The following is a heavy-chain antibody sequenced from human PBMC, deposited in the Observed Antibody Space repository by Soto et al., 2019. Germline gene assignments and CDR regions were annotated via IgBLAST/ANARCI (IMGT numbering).Heavy chain of an antibody. CDR2: IYYSGST. D-gene: IGHD4-4*01. V-gene: IGHV4-61*08. J-gene: IGHJ4*02. Sequence: QVQLQESGPGLVKPSETLSLTCTVSGGSVSSGVYYWSWIRQPPGKGLEWIGYIYYSGSTNYNPSLKSRVTISVGTSENQFSMKLSSVTAADTAVYYGARVDYSKSGVDYWGQGTLVTVSS. CDR1: GGSVSSGVYY. CDR3: ARVDYSKSGVDY.